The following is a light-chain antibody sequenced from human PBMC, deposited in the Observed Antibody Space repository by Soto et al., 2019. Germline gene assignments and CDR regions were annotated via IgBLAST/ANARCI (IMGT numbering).Light chain of an antibody. CDR2: EVS. CDR3: SSYTSSSTDV. CDR1: SSDVGGYNY. Sequence: QSALTQPASVSGSPGQSITISCTGTSSDVGGYNYVSWYQQHPGKAPKLMIYEVSNRPSGVSNRFSASKSGNTASPTIAVLQAEDEADYYCSSYTSSSTDVFGTGTKVTVL. V-gene: IGLV2-14*01. J-gene: IGLJ1*01.